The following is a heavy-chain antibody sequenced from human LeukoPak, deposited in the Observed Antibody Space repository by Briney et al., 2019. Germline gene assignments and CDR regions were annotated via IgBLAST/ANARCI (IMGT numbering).Heavy chain of an antibody. CDR2: INHSGST. CDR3: ARGTPNGGLNWFDP. Sequence: SETLSLTCAVYGGSFSGYYWSWIRQPPGKGLEWIGEINHSGSTNYNPSLKSRVTISVDTSKNQFSLKLSSVTAADTAVYYCARGTPNGGLNWFDPWGQGTLVTVSS. D-gene: IGHD4-23*01. V-gene: IGHV4-34*01. J-gene: IGHJ5*02. CDR1: GGSFSGYY.